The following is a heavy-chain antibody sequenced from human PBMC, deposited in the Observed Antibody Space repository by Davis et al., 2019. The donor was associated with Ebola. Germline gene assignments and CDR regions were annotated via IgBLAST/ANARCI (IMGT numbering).Heavy chain of an antibody. D-gene: IGHD4-17*01. CDR3: ARRDYGDLDY. Sequence: ESLKISCAASGFTFSSYGMHWVRQAPGKGLEWIGEIIHSGSTNYNPSLKSRVTISVDTSKNHFSLKLSSVTAADTAVYYCARRDYGDLDYWGQGTLVTVSS. CDR2: IIHSGST. CDR1: GFTFSSYG. V-gene: IGHV4-34*12. J-gene: IGHJ4*02.